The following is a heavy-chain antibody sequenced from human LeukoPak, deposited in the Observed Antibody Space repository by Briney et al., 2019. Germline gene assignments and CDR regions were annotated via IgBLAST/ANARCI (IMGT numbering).Heavy chain of an antibody. CDR3: ARVRGAYDYSGEVATISYYYMDV. CDR2: IYYSGST. V-gene: IGHV4-61*01. Sequence: SETLSLTCTVSGGSISSGSYYWSWIRQPPGKGLEWIGYIYYSGSTNYNPSLKSRVTISVDTSKNQFSLKLTSVTAADTAVYYCARVRGAYDYSGEVATISYYYMDVWGKGTTVIISS. CDR1: GGSISSGSYY. J-gene: IGHJ6*03. D-gene: IGHD3-16*01.